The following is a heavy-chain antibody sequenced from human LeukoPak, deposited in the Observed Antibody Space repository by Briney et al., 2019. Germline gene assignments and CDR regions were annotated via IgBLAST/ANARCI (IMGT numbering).Heavy chain of an antibody. J-gene: IGHJ3*02. D-gene: IGHD2-15*01. CDR2: IYYSGST. CDR1: GGSINSYY. V-gene: IGHV4-59*08. CDR3: VRHLAAGRPAFDI. Sequence: SETLSLTSTVSGGSINSYYWSWIRQPPGKGLKWIGYIYYSGSTNYNPSLKSRVTISVDTSNNKFSLKLTSLTAADTAVYYCVRHLAAGRPAFDIWGQGTMVTVSS.